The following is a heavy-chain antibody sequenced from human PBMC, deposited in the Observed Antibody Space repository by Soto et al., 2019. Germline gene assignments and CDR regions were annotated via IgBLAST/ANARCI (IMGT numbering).Heavy chain of an antibody. V-gene: IGHV3-23*01. J-gene: IGHJ4*02. Sequence: GGSLRLSCAASGFTFSRLAMSWVRQAPGKGLEWVSGISGSAGTTYYTDSLKGRFTISRDNSKNTLYLQMNSLRAEDTAVNYCANWGKSGSDYWGQGTLVTVSS. D-gene: IGHD3-16*01. CDR3: ANWGKSGSDY. CDR1: GFTFSRLA. CDR2: ISGSAGTT.